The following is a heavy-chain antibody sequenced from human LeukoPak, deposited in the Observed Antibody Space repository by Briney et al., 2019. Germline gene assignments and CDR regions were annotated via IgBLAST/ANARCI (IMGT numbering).Heavy chain of an antibody. CDR2: INNDGVST. J-gene: IGHJ4*02. CDR3: AREPLSGGYGGTIDY. V-gene: IGHV3-74*01. Sequence: GGSLRLSRATSGFTLSSYWMHWVRQVPGKGLEWLSRINNDGVSTSYADSVKGRFTISRDNAKNTLYLRMNGLRAEDTAIYYCAREPLSGGYGGTIDYWGQGTLVTVSS. D-gene: IGHD5-12*01. CDR1: GFTLSSYW.